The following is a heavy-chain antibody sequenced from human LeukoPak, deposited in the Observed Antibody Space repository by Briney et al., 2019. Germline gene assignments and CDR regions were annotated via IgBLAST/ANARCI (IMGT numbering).Heavy chain of an antibody. D-gene: IGHD5/OR15-5a*01. J-gene: IGHJ3*02. CDR2: ISSSSSYI. CDR1: GFTFSNAW. Sequence: KSGGSLRLSCAASGFTFSNAWMSWVRQAPGKGLEWVSSISSSSSYIYYADSVKGRFTISRDNAKNSLYLQMNSLRAEDTAVYYCARDSLRADAFDIWGQGTMVTVSS. CDR3: ARDSLRADAFDI. V-gene: IGHV3-21*01.